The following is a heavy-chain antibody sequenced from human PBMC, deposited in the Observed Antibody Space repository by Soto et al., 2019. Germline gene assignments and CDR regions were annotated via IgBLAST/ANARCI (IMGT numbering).Heavy chain of an antibody. D-gene: IGHD5-18*01. CDR1: GFTFSNYA. J-gene: IGHJ4*02. CDR3: ARGGHSFGWSFDY. Sequence: PGGSLRLSCAASGFTFSNYAMSWVRRAPGTGLEWVSTISGGGDGTYYSDSVKGRFTISRDNSKNTLYLQINSLRADDTAVFHCARGGHSFGWSFDYWGQVTLVTVSS. CDR2: ISGGGDGT. V-gene: IGHV3-23*01.